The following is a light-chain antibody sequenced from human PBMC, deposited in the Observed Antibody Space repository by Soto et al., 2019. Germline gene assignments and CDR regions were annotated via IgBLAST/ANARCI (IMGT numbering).Light chain of an antibody. J-gene: IGKJ2*01. Sequence: DIQMTQSPSTLSASVGDRVTITCRASQTISAWLAWYQQKPGKAPQLLIYDASRLESGVPSRFSGSGSGTEFTLTISSLQSEDFASYYCQQYNSSPYTFGQGTKLEIK. CDR2: DAS. CDR1: QTISAW. CDR3: QQYNSSPYT. V-gene: IGKV1-5*01.